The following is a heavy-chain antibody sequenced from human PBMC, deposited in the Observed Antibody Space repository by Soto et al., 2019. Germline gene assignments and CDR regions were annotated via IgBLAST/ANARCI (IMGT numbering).Heavy chain of an antibody. CDR1: GYTFTSYA. J-gene: IGHJ6*02. Sequence: ASVKVSCKASGYTFTSYAMHWVRQAPGQRLEWMGWINAGNGNTKYSQKFQGRVTITRDTSASTAYMELSSLRSEDTAVYYCARHIPDYDILTGYSNYYYVMDVWGQGSTVIGSS. CDR3: ARHIPDYDILTGYSNYYYVMDV. D-gene: IGHD3-9*01. CDR2: INAGNGNT. V-gene: IGHV1-3*01.